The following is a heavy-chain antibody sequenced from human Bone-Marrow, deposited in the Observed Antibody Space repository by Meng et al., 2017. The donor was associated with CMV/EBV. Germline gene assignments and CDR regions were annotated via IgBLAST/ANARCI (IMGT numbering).Heavy chain of an antibody. CDR1: GFTFSNYG. Sequence: GGSLRLSCAASGFTFSNYGIHWVRQAPDKGLEWVAFIRYDGSNEYYADSVKGRFTISRDNSKNTLYLQMNSLRAEDTAVYYCAKSKRTNPWYFDYWGQGTLVTVSS. J-gene: IGHJ4*02. V-gene: IGHV3-30*02. CDR3: AKSKRTNPWYFDY. D-gene: IGHD2-8*01. CDR2: IRYDGSNE.